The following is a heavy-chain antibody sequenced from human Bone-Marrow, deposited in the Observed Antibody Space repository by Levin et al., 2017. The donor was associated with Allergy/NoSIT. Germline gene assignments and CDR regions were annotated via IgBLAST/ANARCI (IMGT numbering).Heavy chain of an antibody. V-gene: IGHV4-59*13. CDR3: ATSLGSYYNCGY. CDR1: GGSISRYY. D-gene: IGHD3-10*01. Sequence: PSETLSLTCTVSGGSISRYYWSWIRQPPGKGLEWIGYIYYTGSTKYNPSLKSRVTMSLDTSKKRFSLKLSSVTAADTAVYYCATSLGSYYNCGYWGQGTLVTVSS. CDR2: IYYTGST. J-gene: IGHJ4*02.